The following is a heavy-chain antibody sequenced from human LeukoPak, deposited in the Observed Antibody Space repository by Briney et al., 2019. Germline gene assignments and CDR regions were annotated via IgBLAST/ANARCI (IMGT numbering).Heavy chain of an antibody. CDR2: IYPGDSDT. CDR3: ASPPLTGDSPPHSNDAFDI. V-gene: IGHV5-51*01. Sequence: GESLKISCKGSGYSFTSYWIGWVRQMPGKGLEWMGIIYPGDSDTRYSPSFQGQVTISADKSTSTAYLQWSSLKASDTAMYYCASPPLTGDSPPHSNDAFDIWAKGQWSPSLQ. D-gene: IGHD7-27*01. J-gene: IGHJ3*02. CDR1: GYSFTSYW.